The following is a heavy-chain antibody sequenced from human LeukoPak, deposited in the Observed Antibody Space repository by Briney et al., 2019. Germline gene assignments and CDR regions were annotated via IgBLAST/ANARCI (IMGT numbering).Heavy chain of an antibody. CDR1: GYTLTELS. CDR2: FDPEDGGT. V-gene: IGHV1-24*01. CDR3: AVSLTTGGYYGMDV. D-gene: IGHD1-1*01. Sequence: ASVKVSCKVSGYTLTELSLHWVRQAPGEGLEWMGRFDPEDGGTIYARKFQGRVTMTEDTSTDTAYMELSSLRSEDTAVYFCAVSLTTGGYYGMDVWGQGTTVTVSS. J-gene: IGHJ6*02.